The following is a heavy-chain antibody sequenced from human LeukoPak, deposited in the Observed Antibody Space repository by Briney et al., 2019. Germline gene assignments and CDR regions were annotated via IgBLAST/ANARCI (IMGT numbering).Heavy chain of an antibody. Sequence: PSETLSLTCAVSDHSFSSHYWTWIRQPPGKGLEWIGYISYIGRTNYNPSLKSRVTISIDTSKNQFSLKLTSVTAADTAVYYCARDLVTVTKGFDIWGQGTMVSVSS. J-gene: IGHJ3*02. CDR2: ISYIGRT. D-gene: IGHD4-17*01. CDR1: DHSFSSHY. CDR3: ARDLVTVTKGFDI. V-gene: IGHV4-59*11.